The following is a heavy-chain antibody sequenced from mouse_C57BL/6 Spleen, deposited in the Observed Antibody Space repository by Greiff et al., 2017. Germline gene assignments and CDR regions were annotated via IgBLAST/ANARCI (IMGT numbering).Heavy chain of an antibody. CDR2: IYPGSGST. D-gene: IGHD1-1*01. CDR1: GYTFTSYW. Sequence: QVQLQQPGAELVKPGASVKMSCKASGYTFTSYWITWVKQRPGQGLEWIGDIYPGSGSTNYNEKFKSKATLTVDTSSSTAYMQLSSLTSEDSAVYYCARGGYGSSRWYFDVWGTGTTVTVSS. V-gene: IGHV1-55*01. CDR3: ARGGYGSSRWYFDV. J-gene: IGHJ1*03.